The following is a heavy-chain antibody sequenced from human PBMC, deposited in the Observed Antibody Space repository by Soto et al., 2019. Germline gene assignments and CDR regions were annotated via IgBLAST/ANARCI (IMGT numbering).Heavy chain of an antibody. Sequence: GGSLRLSCAASGFTFSSYSMNWVRQAPGKGLEWVSSISSSSSYIYYADSVKGRFTISRDNAKNSLYLQMNSLRAEDTAVYYCASFGYCSSTSCFDYWGQGTLVTVSS. CDR3: ASFGYCSSTSCFDY. J-gene: IGHJ4*02. V-gene: IGHV3-21*01. CDR2: ISSSSSYI. CDR1: GFTFSSYS. D-gene: IGHD2-2*01.